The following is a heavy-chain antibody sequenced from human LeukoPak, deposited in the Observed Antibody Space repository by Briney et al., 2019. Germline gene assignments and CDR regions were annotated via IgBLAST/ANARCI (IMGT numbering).Heavy chain of an antibody. J-gene: IGHJ3*02. CDR3: AKGVGTSPNDAFDI. Sequence: GGSLRLSCAASGFTFSSYGMHWVRQAPGKGLEWVAVIWYDGSNKYYADSVKGRFTISRDNSKNTLYLQMNSLRAEDTAVYYCAKGVGTSPNDAFDIWGQGTMVTVSS. V-gene: IGHV3-30*02. D-gene: IGHD2-2*01. CDR1: GFTFSSYG. CDR2: IWYDGSNK.